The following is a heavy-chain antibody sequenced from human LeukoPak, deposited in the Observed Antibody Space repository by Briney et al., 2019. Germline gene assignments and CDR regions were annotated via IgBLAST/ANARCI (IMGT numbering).Heavy chain of an antibody. CDR1: GGSISSYY. Sequence: SETLSLTCTVSGGSISSYYWSWIRQPAGKGLEWIGRIYTSGSTNYNPSLKSRVTMSVDTSKNQFSLKLSSVTAADTAVYYCARSGYYYDSSGYYSFDYWGQGTLVTVSS. CDR2: IYTSGST. V-gene: IGHV4-4*07. J-gene: IGHJ4*02. D-gene: IGHD3-22*01. CDR3: ARSGYYYDSSGYYSFDY.